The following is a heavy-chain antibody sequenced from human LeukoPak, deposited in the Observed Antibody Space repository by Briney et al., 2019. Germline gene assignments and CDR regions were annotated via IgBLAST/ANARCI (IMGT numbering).Heavy chain of an antibody. D-gene: IGHD1-26*01. V-gene: IGHV4-59*01. CDR1: GGSISRYY. CDR3: ASNSRSYSSIDY. CDR2: IYYSGST. J-gene: IGHJ4*02. Sequence: PSETLSHTCTVPGGSISRYYWDWIRQPPGKGLEWIGYIYYSGSTNYNPSLKSRVTISVDTSKNQFSLKLSSVTAADTAVYYCASNSRSYSSIDYWGQGTLVTVSS.